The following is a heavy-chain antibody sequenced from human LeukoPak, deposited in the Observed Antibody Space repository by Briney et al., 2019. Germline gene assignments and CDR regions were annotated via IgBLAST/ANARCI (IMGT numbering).Heavy chain of an antibody. Sequence: GGSLRLSCSASGFSFNDYSMDWVRQTPGKGLEWVSSISSGSTYIYYADSVKGRFTISRDNAKNSLYLQMNSLRVEDTAVYYCARGVYDDWHDAFDFWGQGTMVTVSS. J-gene: IGHJ3*01. CDR2: ISSGSTYI. CDR1: GFSFNDYS. V-gene: IGHV3-21*01. D-gene: IGHD5/OR15-5a*01. CDR3: ARGVYDDWHDAFDF.